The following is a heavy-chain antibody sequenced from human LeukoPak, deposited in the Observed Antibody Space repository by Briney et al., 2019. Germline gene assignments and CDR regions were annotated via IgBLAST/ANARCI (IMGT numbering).Heavy chain of an antibody. CDR3: AELGITMIGGV. D-gene: IGHD3-10*02. CDR2: ISSGGGTI. Sequence: GGSLRLSCAASGFTFSDYQMNWIRQVPGKGLEWVSIISSGGGTIYYADSVKGRFTMSRDNAKSSLYLQMNSLRAEDTAVYYCAELGITMIGGVWGKGTTVTISS. J-gene: IGHJ6*04. CDR1: GFTFSDYQ. V-gene: IGHV3-11*04.